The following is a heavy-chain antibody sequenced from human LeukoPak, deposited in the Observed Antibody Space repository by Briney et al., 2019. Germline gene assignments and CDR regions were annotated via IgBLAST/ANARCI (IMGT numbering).Heavy chain of an antibody. J-gene: IGHJ5*02. D-gene: IGHD6-19*01. Sequence: GESLKIFCKGFGYSFTNYWIGWVRQMPGKGLEWMGIIYPGDSETRYSPSFQGQVTISADKSISTAYLQWSSLKASDTAMYYCARHSRIAVAAYNWFDPWGQGTLVTVSS. CDR2: IYPGDSET. V-gene: IGHV5-51*01. CDR3: ARHSRIAVAAYNWFDP. CDR1: GYSFTNYW.